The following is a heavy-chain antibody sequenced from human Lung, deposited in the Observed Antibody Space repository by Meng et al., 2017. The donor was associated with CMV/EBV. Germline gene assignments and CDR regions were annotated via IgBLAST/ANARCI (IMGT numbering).Heavy chain of an antibody. V-gene: IGHV4-4*02. D-gene: IGHD3-10*01. Sequence: QGRWREPGPHLVKPSATLALPCVVSGDSITNHNWWAWVRQPPGKGLEWIGEIPHRGSSAYNPSLKSRVSMSIDKSKNQFSLKLTSVTAADTAVYHCLRRSGGSVWGQGTLVTVSS. J-gene: IGHJ1*01. CDR1: GDSITNHNW. CDR3: LRRSGGSV. CDR2: IPHRGSS.